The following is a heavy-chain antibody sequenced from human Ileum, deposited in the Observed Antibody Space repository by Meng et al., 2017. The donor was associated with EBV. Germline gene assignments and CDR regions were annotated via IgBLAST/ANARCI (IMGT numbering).Heavy chain of an antibody. V-gene: IGHV4-39*01. J-gene: IGHJ4*02. CDR3: ARHHHSPTFDY. CDR1: GGSISSSSYY. Sequence: LTLQESGPGLVEPTETLYRPCTVSGGSISSSSYYWDWLRQPPGEGLEWIGSVVYSGTTYYTSSLKSRVSISVDTSKNQFSLKLSSVTAADTAVYYCARHHHSPTFDYWGQGTLVTVSS. CDR2: VVYSGTT. D-gene: IGHD1-14*01.